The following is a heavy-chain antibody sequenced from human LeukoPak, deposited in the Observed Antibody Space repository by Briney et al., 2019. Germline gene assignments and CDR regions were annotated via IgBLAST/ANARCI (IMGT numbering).Heavy chain of an antibody. D-gene: IGHD1-26*01. CDR2: IYYSGNT. CDR3: ARPEVGATRALDY. J-gene: IGHJ4*02. V-gene: IGHV4-39*01. CDR1: GGSIGSSTYY. Sequence: SETLSLTCTVSGGSIGSSTYYWGWIRQPPGKGLEWIVSIYYSGNTYYNPSLKSRVTISVNTSKNQFSLKLSSVAAADTAVYYCARPEVGATRALDYWGQGTLVTVSS.